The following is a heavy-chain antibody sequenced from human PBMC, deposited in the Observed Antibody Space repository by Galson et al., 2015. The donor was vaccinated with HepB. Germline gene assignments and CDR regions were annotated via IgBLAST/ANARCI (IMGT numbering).Heavy chain of an antibody. V-gene: IGHV1-2*02. J-gene: IGHJ3*02. CDR1: GYTFTGYY. CDR3: ARDLVRTAAFDI. Sequence: SVKVSCKASGYTFTGYYMHWVRQAPGQGLEWMGWINPNSGGTNYAQKFQGRVTMTRDTSISTAYMELSRLRSDDTAVYFCARDLVRTAAFDIWGQGTMVTVSS. CDR2: INPNSGGT. D-gene: IGHD2-2*01.